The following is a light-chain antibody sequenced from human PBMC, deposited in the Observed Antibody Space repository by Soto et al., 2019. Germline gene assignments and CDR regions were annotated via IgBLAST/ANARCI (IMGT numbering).Light chain of an antibody. CDR1: SSNVGSYNL. Sequence: QSALTQPASVFGSPGQSITISCTGTSSNVGSYNLVSWYQHHPGKAPKLMIYDVSKRPSGVSNRFSGSKSGITASLTISGLQAEDEADYYCCSYAGNSDVVFGGGTKLTVL. V-gene: IGLV2-23*02. J-gene: IGLJ2*01. CDR3: CSYAGNSDVV. CDR2: DVS.